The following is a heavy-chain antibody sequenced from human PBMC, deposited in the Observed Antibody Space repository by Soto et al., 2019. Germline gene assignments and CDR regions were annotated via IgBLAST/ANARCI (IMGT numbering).Heavy chain of an antibody. CDR3: AKEPGYCSGGSCYYFDY. CDR1: GFTFSSYA. D-gene: IGHD2-15*01. J-gene: IGHJ4*02. Sequence: GGSLRLSCAASGFTFSSYAMSWVRQAPGKGLEWVSAISGSGGSTYYADSVKGRFTISRDNSKNTLYLQMNSLRAEDTAVYYCAKEPGYCSGGSCYYFDYWGQGTLVTVSS. V-gene: IGHV3-23*01. CDR2: ISGSGGST.